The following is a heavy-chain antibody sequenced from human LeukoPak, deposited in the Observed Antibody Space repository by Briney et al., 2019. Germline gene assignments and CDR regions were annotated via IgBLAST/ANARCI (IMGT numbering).Heavy chain of an antibody. CDR1: GFTVSSTY. J-gene: IGHJ4*02. CDR2: IYSGGST. V-gene: IGHV3-66*01. Sequence: PGGSLRLSCAASGFTVSSTYMSWVRQAPGKGLEWVSVIYSGGSTYYADSVKGRFTISRDNSKNTLYLQMNSLRAEDTAVYYCARLFYYDSSGYYLDYWGQGTLVTVSS. CDR3: ARLFYYDSSGYYLDY. D-gene: IGHD3-22*01.